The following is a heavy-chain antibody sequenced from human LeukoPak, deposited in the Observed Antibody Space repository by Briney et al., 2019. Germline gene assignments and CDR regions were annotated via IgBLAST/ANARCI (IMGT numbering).Heavy chain of an antibody. CDR2: IYYSGST. V-gene: IGHV4-59*08. Sequence: PSETLSLTCTVSGGSISSYYWSWIRQPPGKGLEWIGYIYYSGSTNYNPSLKSRVTISVDTSKNQFSLRLTSVTAADTAVYYCAAEAGYSSGWYLSWGQGTLVTVSS. D-gene: IGHD6-19*01. CDR3: AAEAGYSSGWYLS. CDR1: GGSISSYY. J-gene: IGHJ5*02.